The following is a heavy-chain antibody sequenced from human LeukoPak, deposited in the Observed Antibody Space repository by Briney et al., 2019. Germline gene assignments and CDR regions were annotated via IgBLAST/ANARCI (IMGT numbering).Heavy chain of an antibody. CDR1: GYPFTGYF. D-gene: IGHD6-13*01. V-gene: IGHV1-18*04. CDR2: ISNYNGNT. Sequence: GASVKVSCKASGYPFTGYFMHRVRQAPGQGLEWMGWISNYNGNTNYAQMLQGRVTMTTDTSTSTAYMDLRSLRSDDTAVYYCARDTAAAGLFDYWGQGTLVTVSS. CDR3: ARDTAAAGLFDY. J-gene: IGHJ4*02.